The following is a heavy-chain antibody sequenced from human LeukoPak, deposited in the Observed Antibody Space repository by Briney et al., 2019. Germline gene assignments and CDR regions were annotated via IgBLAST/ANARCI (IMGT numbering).Heavy chain of an antibody. CDR2: IRYDGSNK. J-gene: IGHJ4*02. CDR1: GFIFNTYV. D-gene: IGHD3-22*01. CDR3: ARDTGAYYDSGGLDY. Sequence: PGGSLRLSCAASGFIFNTYVMHWVRQAPGKGLEWLAFIRYDGSNKNYADSVKGRFTISRDNAKNSLYLQMNSLRAEDTAVYYCARDTGAYYDSGGLDYWGQGTLVTVSS. V-gene: IGHV3-30*02.